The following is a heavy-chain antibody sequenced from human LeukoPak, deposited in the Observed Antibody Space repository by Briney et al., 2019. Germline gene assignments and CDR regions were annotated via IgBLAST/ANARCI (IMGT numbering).Heavy chain of an antibody. CDR3: ARDPGSGGWLLGMDV. J-gene: IGHJ6*02. V-gene: IGHV3-64*02. D-gene: IGHD6-19*01. CDR2: ISSDGGST. CDR1: GFTFSTYA. Sequence: GGSLRLSCEASGFTFSTYAMHWVRQAPGKGLEYVSTISSDGGSTYYADSVKGRFTISRDNSKNTLYLQMGSLRAEDMAVYYCARDPGSGGWLLGMDVWGQGTTVTVSS.